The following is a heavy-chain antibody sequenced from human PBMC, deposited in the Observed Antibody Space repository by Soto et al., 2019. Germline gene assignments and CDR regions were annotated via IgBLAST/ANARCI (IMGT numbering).Heavy chain of an antibody. Sequence: EVQLVESGGGLVQPGGSLRLSCAASGFTFSSYSMNWVRQAPGKGLEWVSSISSSSSYIYYADSVKGRFTISRDNAKHSLYLQKTTLRAEDTAVDYCASVLAAAKGAAFDIWVQVTMVAVAS. CDR3: ASVLAAAKGAAFDI. CDR1: GFTFSSYS. CDR2: ISSSSSYI. V-gene: IGHV3-21*01. J-gene: IGHJ3*02. D-gene: IGHD2-2*01.